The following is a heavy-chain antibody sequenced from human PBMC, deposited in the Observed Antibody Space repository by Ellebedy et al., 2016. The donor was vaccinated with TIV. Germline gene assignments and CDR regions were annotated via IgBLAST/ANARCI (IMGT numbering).Heavy chain of an antibody. CDR1: RFTFSYYW. CDR2: ISGDGTDT. CDR3: ARDFRIAAAGTAALDI. J-gene: IGHJ3*02. Sequence: HTGGSLRLSCAASRFTFSYYWMNWVRQAPGKGLVWVARISGDGTDTTYADSVKGRFTISRDNAKNTLYLQMNSLRAEDTAVYYCARDFRIAAAGTAALDIWGQGTMVTVSS. V-gene: IGHV3-74*01. D-gene: IGHD6-13*01.